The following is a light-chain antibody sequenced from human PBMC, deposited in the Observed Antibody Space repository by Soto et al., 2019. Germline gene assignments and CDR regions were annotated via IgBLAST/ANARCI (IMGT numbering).Light chain of an antibody. J-gene: IGLJ1*01. CDR3: AAWSDSPNGYV. Sequence: QFVLTQPPSASGTPGQRVTISCSGSRSNIGSNTVNWYQHLPGAAPKLLIYHNDQRPSGVPDRFSGSKSGTSASLAISGLQSEDEADYYCAAWSDSPNGYVFGTGTKVTVL. CDR2: HND. CDR1: RSNIGSNT. V-gene: IGLV1-44*01.